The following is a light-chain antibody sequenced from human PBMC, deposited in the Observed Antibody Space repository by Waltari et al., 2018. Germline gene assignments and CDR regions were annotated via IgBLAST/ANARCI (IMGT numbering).Light chain of an antibody. J-gene: IGKJ1*01. CDR3: QQIYNMRPWT. V-gene: IGKV1-39*01. Sequence: DIQMTQSPSSLSASVGDRVTITCRASQRISNYLNWYQLKPGKAPKLLIYAASSLQSGVPSRFRGSGSGTDFTLSISNLQPEDFATYYCQQIYNMRPWTFGQGTKVEIK. CDR2: AAS. CDR1: QRISNY.